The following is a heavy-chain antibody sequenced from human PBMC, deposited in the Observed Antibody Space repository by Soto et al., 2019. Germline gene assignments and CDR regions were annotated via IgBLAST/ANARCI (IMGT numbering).Heavy chain of an antibody. CDR3: ARGVTTPFDY. D-gene: IGHD4-4*01. CDR1: GGTFSSYA. Sequence: GASVKASCKASGGTFSSYATSWVRQAPGQGLEWMGGIIPIFGTANYAQKFQGRVTITADESTSTAYMELSSLRSEDTAVYYCARGVTTPFDYWGQGTLVTVSS. J-gene: IGHJ4*02. V-gene: IGHV1-69*13. CDR2: IIPIFGTA.